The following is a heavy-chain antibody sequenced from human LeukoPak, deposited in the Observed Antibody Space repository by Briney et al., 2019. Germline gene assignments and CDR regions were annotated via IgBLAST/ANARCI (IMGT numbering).Heavy chain of an antibody. Sequence: GGSLRLSCAASGFTFSDYYMSWIRQAPGKRLEWVSYISSSGSTIYYADSVKGRFTISRDNAKNSLYLQMNSLRAEDTAVYYCARSVTDSSGYYYGYWGQGTLVTVSS. CDR1: GFTFSDYY. J-gene: IGHJ4*02. V-gene: IGHV3-11*01. CDR3: ARSVTDSSGYYYGY. D-gene: IGHD3-22*01. CDR2: ISSSGSTI.